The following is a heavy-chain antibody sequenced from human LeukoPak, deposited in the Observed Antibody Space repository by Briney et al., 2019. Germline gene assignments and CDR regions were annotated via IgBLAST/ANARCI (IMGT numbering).Heavy chain of an antibody. CDR2: IYSGGNT. CDR1: EFTVSNNY. Sequence: GGSLRLSCAASEFTVSNNYMNWVRQAPGKGLEWVSVIYSGGNTYYADSVKGRFTISRDNSKSTLYLQMNSLRAEDTAVYYCAKTGNPATGDYWGQGTLVTVSS. D-gene: IGHD1-1*01. J-gene: IGHJ4*02. CDR3: AKTGNPATGDY. V-gene: IGHV3-66*01.